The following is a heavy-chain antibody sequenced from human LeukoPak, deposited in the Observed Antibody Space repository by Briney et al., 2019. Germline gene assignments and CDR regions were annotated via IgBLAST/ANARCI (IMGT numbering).Heavy chain of an antibody. J-gene: IGHJ3*02. CDR1: GGSFSGYY. V-gene: IGHV4-30-4*08. Sequence: SETLSLTCAVYGGSFSGYYWSWIRQPPGKGLEGMGYIYYSGSTYYNPSLKSRVTISVDTSKNQFSLKLSSVTAADTAVYYCARFQPFIGDAFDIWGQGTMVTVSS. CDR2: IYYSGST. CDR3: ARFQPFIGDAFDI. D-gene: IGHD2-15*01.